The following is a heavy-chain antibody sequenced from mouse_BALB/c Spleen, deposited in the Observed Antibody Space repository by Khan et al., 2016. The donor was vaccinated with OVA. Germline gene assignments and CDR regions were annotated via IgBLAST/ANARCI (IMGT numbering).Heavy chain of an antibody. CDR2: IYPGDGDT. D-gene: IGHD2-14*01. CDR3: ARSGYDFFAY. CDR1: GYVFRSYW. V-gene: IGHV1-80*01. Sequence: QVQLQQSGAELVRPGSSVKISCKASGYVFRSYWMNWVKQRHGQSLEWIGQIYPGDGDTKYNGKFKGKVTLTADKSSSTAYMQISSLTSEDSAVYFCARSGYDFFAYWGQGTLVTVSA. J-gene: IGHJ3*01.